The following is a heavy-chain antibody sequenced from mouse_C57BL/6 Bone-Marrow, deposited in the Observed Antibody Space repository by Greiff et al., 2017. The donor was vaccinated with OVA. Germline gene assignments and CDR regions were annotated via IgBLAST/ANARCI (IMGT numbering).Heavy chain of an antibody. V-gene: IGHV1-72*01. Sequence: QVQLQQPGAELVKPGASVKLSCKASGYTFTSYWMHWVKQRPGRGLEWIGRIDPTSGGTKYNETFKSKATLTVDTPSSTDSMQISSLTSEDSAVDYCSRGGWLLFDYWGQGTTLTVSS. CDR3: SRGGWLLFDY. J-gene: IGHJ2*01. CDR2: IDPTSGGT. CDR1: GYTFTSYW. D-gene: IGHD2-3*01.